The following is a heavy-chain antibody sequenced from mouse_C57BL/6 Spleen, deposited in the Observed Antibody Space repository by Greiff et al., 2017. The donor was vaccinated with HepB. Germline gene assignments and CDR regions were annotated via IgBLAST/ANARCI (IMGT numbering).Heavy chain of an antibody. CDR1: GYTFTSYW. CDR2: IHPNSGST. D-gene: IGHD2-4*01. J-gene: IGHJ3*01. Sequence: VQLQQPGAELVKPGASVKLSCKASGYTFTSYWMHWVKQRPGQGLEWIGMIHPNSGSTNYNEKFKSKATLTVDKSSSTAYMQLSSLTSEDSAVYYCAPIYYDYDGAWFAYWGQGTLVTVSA. CDR3: APIYYDYDGAWFAY. V-gene: IGHV1-64*01.